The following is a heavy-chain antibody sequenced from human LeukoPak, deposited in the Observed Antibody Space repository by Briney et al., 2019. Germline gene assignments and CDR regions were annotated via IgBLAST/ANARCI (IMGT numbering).Heavy chain of an antibody. CDR1: GGSISSYY. J-gene: IGHJ4*02. CDR3: ARSRDYYDSSGYYSRFDY. Sequence: PSETLSLTXTVSGGSISSYYWSWIRQPPGKGLEWIGYIYYSGSTNYNPSLKSRVTISVDTSKNQFSLKLSSVTAADTAVYYCARSRDYYDSSGYYSRFDYWGQGTLVTVSS. V-gene: IGHV4-59*01. CDR2: IYYSGST. D-gene: IGHD3-22*01.